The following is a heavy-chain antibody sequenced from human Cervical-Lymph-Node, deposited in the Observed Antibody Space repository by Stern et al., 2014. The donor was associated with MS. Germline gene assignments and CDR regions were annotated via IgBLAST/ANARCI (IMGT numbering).Heavy chain of an antibody. D-gene: IGHD3-10*01. V-gene: IGHV4-4*07. CDR1: GGSISSYY. CDR2: INTFGST. J-gene: IGHJ6*02. CDR3: ARGVLGFGEFPYGMDV. Sequence: VQLVESGPGKVKPSETLSLTCSVSGGSISSYYCSWVRQPAGKGLEWIGRINTFGSTNFNPSLRSRITMSVDTSKTQFSLKLKSVTAADTAVYYCARGVLGFGEFPYGMDVWGQGTTVTVSS.